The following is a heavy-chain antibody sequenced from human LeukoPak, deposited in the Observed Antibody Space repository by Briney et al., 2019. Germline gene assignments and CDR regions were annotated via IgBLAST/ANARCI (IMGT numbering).Heavy chain of an antibody. V-gene: IGHV1-2*02. CDR3: ARGAVTTLSSYYYMDV. CDR2: INPNSGGT. J-gene: IGHJ6*03. D-gene: IGHD4-17*01. Sequence: GASVKVSCTASGYTFTGYYMHWVRQAPGQGLEWMGWINPNSGGTNYAQKFQGRVTMTRDTSISTAYMELSRLRSDDTAVYYCARGAVTTLSSYYYMDVWGKGTTVTISS. CDR1: GYTFTGYY.